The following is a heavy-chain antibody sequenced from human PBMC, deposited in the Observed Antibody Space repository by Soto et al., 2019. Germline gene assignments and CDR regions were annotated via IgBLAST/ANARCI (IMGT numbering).Heavy chain of an antibody. CDR3: ARDHGAQYYDFWGGGFAVCVGVYYYCYMDV. CDR2: ISAYNGTT. CDR1: GYTFTSYG. D-gene: IGHD3-3*01. J-gene: IGHJ6*03. Sequence: QVQLVQSGAEVKKPGASVKVSCKASGYTFTSYGISWVRQAPGQGLEWMGGISAYNGTTNYAQKLQGRVIMTTDTSNSTADMEPRDLTTDNTDVDYCARDHGAQYYDFWGGGFAVCVGVYYYCYMDVWGKGTTVTVSS. V-gene: IGHV1-18*01.